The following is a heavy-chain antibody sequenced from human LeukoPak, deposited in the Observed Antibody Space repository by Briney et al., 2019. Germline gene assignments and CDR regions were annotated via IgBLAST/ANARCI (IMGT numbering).Heavy chain of an antibody. V-gene: IGHV3-23*01. CDR1: GFTFSSYA. CDR3: AKTHGPYCSGGSCLDYYYYMDV. J-gene: IGHJ6*03. CDR2: ISGSGDST. Sequence: TGGSLRLSCAGSGFTFSSYAMSWVRQAPGKGLEWVSFISGSGDSTYYSDSVEGRFTISRDNSKNTLYLQMDSLRAEDTAVYYCAKTHGPYCSGGSCLDYYYYMDVWGKGTTVTVSS. D-gene: IGHD2-15*01.